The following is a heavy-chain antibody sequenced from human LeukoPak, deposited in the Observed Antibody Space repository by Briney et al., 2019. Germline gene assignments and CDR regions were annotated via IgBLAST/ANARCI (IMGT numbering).Heavy chain of an antibody. Sequence: SVKVSCKASVFTFTSSVMQWVRQARGQRLEWIGWIVVGSGNTNYAQKFQERVTITRDKSTSTAYMELSSLRSEDTAVYYCAAGIGSRPEYFHYWGQGTMVTVSS. V-gene: IGHV1-58*02. CDR1: VFTFTSSV. D-gene: IGHD1-26*01. CDR3: AAGIGSRPEYFHY. CDR2: IVVGSGNT. J-gene: IGHJ1*01.